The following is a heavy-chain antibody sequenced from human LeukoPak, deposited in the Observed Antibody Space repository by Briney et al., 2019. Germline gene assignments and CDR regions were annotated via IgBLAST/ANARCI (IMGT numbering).Heavy chain of an antibody. CDR3: ARLTSGHFDY. V-gene: IGHV4-39*01. CDR1: GGSISRSSYY. J-gene: IGHJ4*02. Sequence: SETLSLTCTVSGGSISRSSYYWGWIRQPPGKGLEWIATIYYSGSTYYNPSLKSRVTISADTSKNQFSLKLSSVTAADTAVYYCARLTSGHFDYWGQGTLVTVSS. CDR2: IYYSGST. D-gene: IGHD3-10*01.